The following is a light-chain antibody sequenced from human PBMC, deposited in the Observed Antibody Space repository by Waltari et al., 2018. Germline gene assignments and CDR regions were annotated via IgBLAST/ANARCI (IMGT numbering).Light chain of an antibody. CDR1: SSNIESNT. V-gene: IGLV1-44*01. CDR3: ASWDYSLNGVV. CDR2: SNS. Sequence: QPVVTQPPPASGTPGQGVTISCSVSSSNIESNTVNWYQQLPGRAPKLLIYSNSHRPSGVPDRFSASTSGRSASLAISGLQSEDEGNYYCASWDYSLNGVVYGGGTKLTVL. J-gene: IGLJ2*01.